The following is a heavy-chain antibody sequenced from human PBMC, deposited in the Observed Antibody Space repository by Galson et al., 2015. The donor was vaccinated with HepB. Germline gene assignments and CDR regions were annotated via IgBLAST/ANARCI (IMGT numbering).Heavy chain of an antibody. CDR3: ARGVRRVLPGIAAAGTSDDI. D-gene: IGHD6-13*01. CDR2: IIPILGIA. Sequence: SVKVSCKASGGTFSSYAISWVRQAPGQGLEWMGRIIPILGIANYAQKFQGRVTITADKSTSTAYMELSSLRSEDTAVYYCARGVRRVLPGIAAAGTSDDIWGQGTMVTVSS. J-gene: IGHJ3*02. V-gene: IGHV1-69*04. CDR1: GGTFSSYA.